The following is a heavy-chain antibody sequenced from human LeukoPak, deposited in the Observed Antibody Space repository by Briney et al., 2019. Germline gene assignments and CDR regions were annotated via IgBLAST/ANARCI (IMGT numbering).Heavy chain of an antibody. V-gene: IGHV3-7*01. J-gene: IGHJ5*02. D-gene: IGHD6-19*01. CDR1: GFTFSSYA. CDR2: IKQDGSVQ. CDR3: TRLQIAVAGPNWFDP. Sequence: GGSLRLSCAASGFTFSSYAMSWVRQAPGKGLEWVANIKQDGSVQFYMDSLKGRFSVSRDNAKNSLYLQMNGLRVEDTAVYYCTRLQIAVAGPNWFDPWGQGTLVTVSS.